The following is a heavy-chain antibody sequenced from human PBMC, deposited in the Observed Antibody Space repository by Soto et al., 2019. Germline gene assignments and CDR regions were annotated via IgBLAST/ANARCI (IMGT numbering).Heavy chain of an antibody. CDR2: ISASGDIT. CDR1: GFTFSSDA. CDR3: AKASRIVLRFLEWLPWFDP. D-gene: IGHD3-3*01. J-gene: IGHJ5*02. Sequence: PGESLKISCTATGFTFSSDAVNLVRQTPGKGLEWVSGISASGDITYYADSVKGRFTISRDNSKNTLYLQMNSLRAEDTAVYYCAKASRIVLRFLEWLPWFDPWGQGTLVTVSS. V-gene: IGHV3-23*01.